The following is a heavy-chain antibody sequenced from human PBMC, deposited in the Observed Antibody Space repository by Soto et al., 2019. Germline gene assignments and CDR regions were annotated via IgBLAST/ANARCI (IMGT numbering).Heavy chain of an antibody. CDR1: GFSVRTNY. Sequence: TGGSLRLSCVASGFSVRTNYMTWVRQAPGKGLEWVSVIYTAGHTNYANSVKGRFTVSRDTSQNTVYLQMNSLRPDDTAVYYCAIFREPGRSTVFGVVLPGRYAMDVWGQGTPLTVSS. D-gene: IGHD3-3*01. CDR3: AIFREPGRSTVFGVVLPGRYAMDV. V-gene: IGHV3-53*01. J-gene: IGHJ6*02. CDR2: IYTAGHT.